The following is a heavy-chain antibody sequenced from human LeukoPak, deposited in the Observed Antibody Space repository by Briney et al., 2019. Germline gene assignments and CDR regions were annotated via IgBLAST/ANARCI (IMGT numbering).Heavy chain of an antibody. Sequence: ETLSLTCAVYGGSFGGYYWSWIRQPPGKGLEWIGEINHSGSTNYNPSLKSRVTISVDTSKNQFSLKLSSVTAADTAVYYCARHPPTEGFDYWGQGTLVTVSS. CDR2: INHSGST. D-gene: IGHD1-1*01. J-gene: IGHJ4*02. V-gene: IGHV4-34*01. CDR3: ARHPPTEGFDY. CDR1: GGSFGGYY.